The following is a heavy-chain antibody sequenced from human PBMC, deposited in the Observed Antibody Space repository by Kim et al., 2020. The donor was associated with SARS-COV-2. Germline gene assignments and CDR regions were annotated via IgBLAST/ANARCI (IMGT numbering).Heavy chain of an antibody. D-gene: IGHD6-19*01. CDR3: ARALMSTGWYLGFWPFDY. Sequence: KSRVTMSIDTSKNQFSLKLRSVTAADTAVFYCARALMSTGWYLGFWPFDYWGQGTLVTVSS. V-gene: IGHV4-4*06. J-gene: IGHJ4*02.